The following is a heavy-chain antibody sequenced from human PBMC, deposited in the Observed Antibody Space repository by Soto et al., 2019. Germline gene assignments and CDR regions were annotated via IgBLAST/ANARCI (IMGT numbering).Heavy chain of an antibody. CDR2: IYYSGST. Sequence: QVQLQESGPGLVKPSQTLSLTCTVSGGSISSGGYYWSWIRQHPGKGLEWIGYIYYSGSTYYNPSLKGXXPXSXXTSRNQFSLKLSSVTVADTAVYYCARRHFSGDFDYWGQGTLVTVSS. CDR3: ARRHFSGDFDY. V-gene: IGHV4-31*03. J-gene: IGHJ4*02. D-gene: IGHD2-15*01. CDR1: GGSISSGGYY.